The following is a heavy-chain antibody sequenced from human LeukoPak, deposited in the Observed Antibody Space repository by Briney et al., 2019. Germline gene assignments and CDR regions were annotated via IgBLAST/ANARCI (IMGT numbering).Heavy chain of an antibody. CDR2: IYHSGST. J-gene: IGHJ4*02. Sequence: SATLSLTCAVSGYSISSGYYWGWIRQPPGKGLERIGSIYHSGSTYYNPSLKSRVTISVDTSKNQFSLKLSSVTAADTAVYYCARDGLLWFGDSTNYWGQGTLVTVSS. CDR1: GYSISSGYY. V-gene: IGHV4-38-2*02. D-gene: IGHD3-10*01. CDR3: ARDGLLWFGDSTNY.